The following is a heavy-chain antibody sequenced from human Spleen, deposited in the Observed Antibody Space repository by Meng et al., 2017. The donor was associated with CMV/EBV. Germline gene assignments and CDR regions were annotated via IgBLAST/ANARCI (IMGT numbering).Heavy chain of an antibody. CDR1: GFTFNTYA. Sequence: GGSLRLSCAASGFTFNTYAMHWVRQAPGKGLEWVAVISYDGTNKYIADSVQGRLTISRDNSKNNLYLQMNSLTVEDTAVYYCVRDQGGESMIAVLIERFGTDVWGQGTTVTVSS. J-gene: IGHJ6*02. V-gene: IGHV3-30*04. CDR3: VRDQGGESMIAVLIERFGTDV. CDR2: ISYDGTNK. D-gene: IGHD3-22*01.